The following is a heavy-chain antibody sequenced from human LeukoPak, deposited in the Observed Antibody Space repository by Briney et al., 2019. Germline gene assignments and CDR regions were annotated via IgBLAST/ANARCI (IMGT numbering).Heavy chain of an antibody. CDR1: GFTFRSYG. CDR2: ISSDGSSK. CDR3: ARDSPRLSGWLGHFDY. J-gene: IGHJ4*02. D-gene: IGHD6-19*01. Sequence: GSLRLSCAASGFTFRSYGMHWVRQAPGKGLEWVAVISSDGSSKNYADSMKGQFTISRDNSKNTLFLQMNNLRAEDTAVYYCARDSPRLSGWLGHFDYWGQGTLVTASS. V-gene: IGHV3-30*03.